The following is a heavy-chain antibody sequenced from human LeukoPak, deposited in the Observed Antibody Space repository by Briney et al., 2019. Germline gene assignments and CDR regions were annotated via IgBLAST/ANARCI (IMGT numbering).Heavy chain of an antibody. CDR3: ARAWDILPGANWFGP. CDR1: GYTFTGYY. Sequence: ASVKVSCKASGYTFTGYYMHWVRQAPGQGLEWMGWINPNSGGTKDAQKFQGRVTMTRDTSISTAYMELSRLRSDDTAVYYCARAWDILPGANWFGPWGQGTLVTVSS. V-gene: IGHV1-2*02. D-gene: IGHD3-9*01. CDR2: INPNSGGT. J-gene: IGHJ5*02.